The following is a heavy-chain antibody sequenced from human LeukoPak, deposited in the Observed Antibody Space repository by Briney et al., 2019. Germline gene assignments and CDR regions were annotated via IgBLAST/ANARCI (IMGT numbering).Heavy chain of an antibody. CDR1: GGSFSGYY. Sequence: SETLSLTCAVYGGSFSGYYWSWIRQPPGKGLEWIGEINHSGSTNYNPFLKSRVTISVDTSKNQFSLKLSSVTAADTAVYYCARWYPPQDYFDYWGQGTLVTVSS. D-gene: IGHD6-13*01. CDR3: ARWYPPQDYFDY. V-gene: IGHV4-34*01. J-gene: IGHJ4*02. CDR2: INHSGST.